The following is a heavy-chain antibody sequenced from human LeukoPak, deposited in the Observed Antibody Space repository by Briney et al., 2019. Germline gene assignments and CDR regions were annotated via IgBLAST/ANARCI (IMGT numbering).Heavy chain of an antibody. J-gene: IGHJ6*02. D-gene: IGHD6-13*01. CDR1: GGSISSGGYY. CDR2: IYYSGST. CDR3: ARQGSSWHLYYYGMDV. Sequence: SETLSLTCTVSGGSISSGGYYWSWIRQHPGKGLEWIGYIYYSGSTYYNPSLKSRITISVDTSKNHFSLKLSSVTAADTAVYYCARQGSSWHLYYYGMDVWGQGTTVTVSS. V-gene: IGHV4-31*03.